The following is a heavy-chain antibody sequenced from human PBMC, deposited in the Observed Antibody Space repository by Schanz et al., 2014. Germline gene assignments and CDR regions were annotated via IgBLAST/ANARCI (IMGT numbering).Heavy chain of an antibody. V-gene: IGHV1-3*01. CDR3: ARAKRFGDMDV. CDR1: GYTFTSYS. CDR2: INVGNGNM. Sequence: QVQVEQSGPEVKKPGASVTVSCQASGYTFTSYSMHWVRQAPGQGLEWMGWINVGNGNMKYSQKFQGRVTITRDTSASTAYMELTSLRSEDTAVYYCARAKRFGDMDVWGQGTTVTVSS. J-gene: IGHJ6*02. D-gene: IGHD3-10*01.